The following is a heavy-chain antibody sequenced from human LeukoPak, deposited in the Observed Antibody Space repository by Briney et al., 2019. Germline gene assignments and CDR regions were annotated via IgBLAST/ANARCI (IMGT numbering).Heavy chain of an antibody. CDR1: GYTFTGYY. CDR2: MNPNSGNT. V-gene: IGHV1-8*03. CDR3: ARQFTTGYSYGYDY. Sequence: ASVKVSCKASGYTFTGYYMHWVRQAPGQGLEWMGWMNPNSGNTGYAQKFQGRVTITRNTSISTAYMELSSLRSEDTAVYYCARQFTTGYSYGYDYWGQGTLVTVSS. J-gene: IGHJ4*02. D-gene: IGHD5-18*01.